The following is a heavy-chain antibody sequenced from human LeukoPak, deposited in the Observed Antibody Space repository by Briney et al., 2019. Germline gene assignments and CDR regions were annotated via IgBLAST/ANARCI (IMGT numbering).Heavy chain of an antibody. Sequence: GGSLRLSCTASGFTFSDYYMSWIRQAPGKGLEWVSYISSSGSTMYYANSVKGRFTISRDNAKNSLYLQMNSLSAEDTAVYYCTNDILTGYYRGPSRDVWGQGTTVTVSS. J-gene: IGHJ6*02. CDR3: TNDILTGYYRGPSRDV. CDR1: GFTFSDYY. V-gene: IGHV3-11*01. D-gene: IGHD3-9*01. CDR2: ISSSGSTM.